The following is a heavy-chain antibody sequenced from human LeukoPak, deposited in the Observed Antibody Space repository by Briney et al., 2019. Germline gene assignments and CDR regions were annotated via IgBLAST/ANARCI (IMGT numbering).Heavy chain of an antibody. CDR3: AREAATIFGVIVRNAFDM. J-gene: IGHJ3*02. CDR2: IYHTGST. Sequence: KPSETLSLTCAVSGGSISSSNWWSWVRQPPGKGLEWIREIYHTGSTVYNPSLKSRVTISVDKSNNHFSLKLRSVTAADTAVYYCAREAATIFGVIVRNAFDMWGQGTMVTVSS. CDR1: GGSISSSNW. V-gene: IGHV4-4*02. D-gene: IGHD3-3*01.